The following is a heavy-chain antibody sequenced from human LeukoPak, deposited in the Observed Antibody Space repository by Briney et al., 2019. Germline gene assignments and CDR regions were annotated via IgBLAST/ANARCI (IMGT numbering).Heavy chain of an antibody. V-gene: IGHV4-4*02. J-gene: IGHJ4*02. Sequence: SGTLSLTCAVSGGSISSSNWWSWVRQPPGKGLEWIGEIYHSGSTHYNPSLKSRVTIAVDTSKNQFSLKLSSVTAADTAVYYCARCGYYGSGSYYDYWGQGTLVTVSS. CDR3: ARCGYYGSGSYYDY. CDR1: GGSISSSNW. CDR2: IYHSGST. D-gene: IGHD3-10*01.